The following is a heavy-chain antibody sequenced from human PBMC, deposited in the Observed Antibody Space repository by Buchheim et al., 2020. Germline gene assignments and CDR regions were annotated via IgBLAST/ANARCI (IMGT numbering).Heavy chain of an antibody. V-gene: IGHV3-23*01. J-gene: IGHJ4*02. CDR2: ISGSGASI. D-gene: IGHD6-13*01. Sequence: EVQLLESGGGLVQPGGSLRLSCAASGFSFSNYAMSWVRQAPGKGLEWVSGISGSGASIYYADSVKGRFTISRDSSKSTLLVQMNSLRPEDTAVYYCAKESSSSWYDWGQGTL. CDR3: AKESSSSWYD. CDR1: GFSFSNYA.